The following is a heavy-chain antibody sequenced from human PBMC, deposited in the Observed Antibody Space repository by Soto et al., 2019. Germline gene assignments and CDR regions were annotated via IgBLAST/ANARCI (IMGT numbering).Heavy chain of an antibody. D-gene: IGHD6-19*01. CDR3: ARPKGTYSSGYYYFDF. CDR1: GGTFSTYA. Sequence: QVQLEQSGAEVKQPGSSVKVSCKTSGGTFSTYAINWVRQAPGQGLERMGANIPLFGTADYSQKFQGRVTITADESTSTAYMELSSLRSDDTAVYFCARPKGTYSSGYYYFDFWGQGTLVTVSS. V-gene: IGHV1-69*01. CDR2: NIPLFGTA. J-gene: IGHJ4*02.